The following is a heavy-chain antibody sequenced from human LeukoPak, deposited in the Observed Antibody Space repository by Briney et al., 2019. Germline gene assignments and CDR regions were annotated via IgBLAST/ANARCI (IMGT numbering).Heavy chain of an antibody. D-gene: IGHD3-10*01. CDR1: GGSISSVSSSNYY. J-gene: IGHJ5*02. CDR2: IHYSGST. CDR3: ARREGWFGESSLMWFDP. Sequence: SETLSLTCTVSGGSISSVSSSNYYWGWIRQPPGKGLDGIGNIHYSGSTFYNQSLKSRVPISLHKPKNQFSLQLRTVSAADTAVFYCARREGWFGESSLMWFDPWGQGTLVTVSS. V-gene: IGHV4-39*01.